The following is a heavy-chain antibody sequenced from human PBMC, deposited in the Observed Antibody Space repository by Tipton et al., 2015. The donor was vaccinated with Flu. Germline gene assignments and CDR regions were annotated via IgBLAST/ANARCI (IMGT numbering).Heavy chain of an antibody. CDR1: GGSLSSYY. J-gene: IGHJ4*02. V-gene: IGHV4-4*07. CDR2: MYTSGST. CDR3: ARGSGSGTFMIFDL. D-gene: IGHD3-10*01. Sequence: TLSLTCTVSGGSLSSYYWSWIRQPAGKGLEWIGRMYTSGSTNYNPSLKSRLTLSVDASKQQFSLKLSSVTAADTAVYYCARGSGSGTFMIFDLCGQGTLVTVSS.